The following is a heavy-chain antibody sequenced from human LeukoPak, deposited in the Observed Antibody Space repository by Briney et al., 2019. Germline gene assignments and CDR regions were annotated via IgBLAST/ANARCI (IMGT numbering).Heavy chain of an antibody. CDR2: ISGSGGST. J-gene: IGHJ4*02. V-gene: IGHV3-23*01. D-gene: IGHD4-17*01. CDR3: AKVGYYGDYDPFDY. CDR1: GFTFSSYA. Sequence: GGSLRLSCAASGFTFSSYAMSWVRQAPGKGLEWVSTISGSGGSTYYADSVRGRFTISRDNSKNTLYLQMNSLRAEDTAVYYCAKVGYYGDYDPFDYWGQGTLVTVSS.